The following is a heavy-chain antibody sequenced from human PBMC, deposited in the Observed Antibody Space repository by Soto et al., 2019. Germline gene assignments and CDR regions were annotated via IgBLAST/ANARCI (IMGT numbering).Heavy chain of an antibody. CDR1: GGSISTYY. J-gene: IGHJ4*02. Sequence: SETLSLTCTVSGGSISTYYWSWIRQPPGKGLEWIGYIYYTGSTNYSPSLKSRVTISGDTSKNQFSLKLSSVTAADTAVYYCARHGPLKYSSGWFLFDCWGQGTLVTVSS. V-gene: IGHV4-59*08. CDR3: ARHGPLKYSSGWFLFDC. D-gene: IGHD6-19*01. CDR2: IYYTGST.